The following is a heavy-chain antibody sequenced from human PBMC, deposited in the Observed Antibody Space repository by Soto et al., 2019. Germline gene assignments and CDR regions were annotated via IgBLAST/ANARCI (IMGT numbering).Heavy chain of an antibody. CDR1: GFSLTSHHMG. J-gene: IGHJ4*02. Sequence: QITLRESGPALVRPAQTLTLTCTFSGFSLTSHHMGVAWIRQPPGKAMAWLALIYWGDDERFNPSLNDRLAISKATSKNQVVLTMTNMGPLYTATYCCAHAGDYDLLSFDHWGPGTLVTVSS. CDR3: AHAGDYDLLSFDH. D-gene: IGHD4-17*01. V-gene: IGHV2-5*02. CDR2: IYWGDDE.